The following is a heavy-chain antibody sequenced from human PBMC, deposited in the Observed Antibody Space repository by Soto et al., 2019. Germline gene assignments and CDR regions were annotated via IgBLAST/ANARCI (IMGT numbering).Heavy chain of an antibody. CDR2: VWYDGSNE. Sequence: QVQLVESGGGVVQPGRSLRLSCSASGFTFSIHGMHWVRQPPGKGLEWVSLVWYDGSNENYADAVKGRFTISRDNSRNTLYLEMNSLTAEDTAVYYCARGPKLGVVGSHYDYWGQGTLVTVSS. V-gene: IGHV3-33*01. D-gene: IGHD3-10*01. CDR1: GFTFSIHG. J-gene: IGHJ4*02. CDR3: ARGPKLGVVGSHYDY.